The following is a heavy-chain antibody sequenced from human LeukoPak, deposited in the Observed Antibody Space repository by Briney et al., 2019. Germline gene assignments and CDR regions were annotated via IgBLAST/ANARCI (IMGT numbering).Heavy chain of an antibody. Sequence: PGGSLRLSCAASGFTFSSSSKNWVRQAPGKGLEWVSYISSTSTTLYYADSVRGRFAISRDNAKNSLYLQMNSLRAEDTAVYYCARLEEDYDILTGYYPRPDYGMDVWGQGTTVTVSS. CDR2: ISSTSTTL. V-gene: IGHV3-48*01. J-gene: IGHJ6*02. CDR1: GFTFSSSS. D-gene: IGHD3-9*01. CDR3: ARLEEDYDILTGYYPRPDYGMDV.